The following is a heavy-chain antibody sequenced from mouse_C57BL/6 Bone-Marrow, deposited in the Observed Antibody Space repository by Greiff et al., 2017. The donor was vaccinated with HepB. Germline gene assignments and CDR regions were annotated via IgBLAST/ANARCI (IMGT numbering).Heavy chain of an antibody. J-gene: IGHJ2*01. D-gene: IGHD1-1*01. CDR2: ISYDGSN. CDR1: GYSITSGYY. Sequence: DVKLVESGPGLVKPSQSLSLTCSVTGYSITSGYYWNWIRQFPGNQLEWMGYISYDGSNNYNPSLKNRISITRDTSKNQFFLKLNSVTTEDTATYYCARDRGYYGSSKYYFDYWGQGTTLTVSS. V-gene: IGHV3-6*01. CDR3: ARDRGYYGSSKYYFDY.